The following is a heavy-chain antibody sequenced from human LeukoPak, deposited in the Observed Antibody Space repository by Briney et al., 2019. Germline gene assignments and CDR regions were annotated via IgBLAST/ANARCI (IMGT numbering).Heavy chain of an antibody. D-gene: IGHD1-26*01. Sequence: ASVKVSCKASGYTFSSYGISWVRQAPGQGLEWMGWISAYNGNTIHAQKLQGRVTTTTDTSTSIAYMELRGLRSDDTAVYYCARSEGHISGDFDYWGQGTLVAVSS. CDR3: ARSEGHISGDFDY. J-gene: IGHJ4*02. V-gene: IGHV1-18*01. CDR1: GYTFSSYG. CDR2: ISAYNGNT.